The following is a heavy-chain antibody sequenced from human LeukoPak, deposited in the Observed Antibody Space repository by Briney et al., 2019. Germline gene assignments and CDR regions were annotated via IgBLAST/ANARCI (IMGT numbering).Heavy chain of an antibody. CDR2: MNPNSGNT. D-gene: IGHD6-13*01. Sequence: ASVKVSCKASGYTFTSYDINWVRQATGQGLEWMGWMNPNSGNTGYAQKFQGRVTMTRNTSISTAYMELSSLRSEDTAVYYCARGVGYSRSWSASPYWFDPWGQGTLVTVSS. CDR3: ARGVGYSRSWSASPYWFDP. V-gene: IGHV1-8*01. J-gene: IGHJ5*02. CDR1: GYTFTSYD.